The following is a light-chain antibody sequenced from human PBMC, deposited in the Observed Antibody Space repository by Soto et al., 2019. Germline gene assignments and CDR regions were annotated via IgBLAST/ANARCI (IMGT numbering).Light chain of an antibody. Sequence: DILVTQSPSSLSASVGDRVTITCRASRSIGNYLNWYQQKPGKAPRLLISAASSLESGVPSRFSGSGSGTDFTLTISSLQSEDFATYYCQQSYSDITFGQGTRLEIK. V-gene: IGKV1-39*01. CDR1: RSIGNY. CDR3: QQSYSDIT. CDR2: AAS. J-gene: IGKJ5*01.